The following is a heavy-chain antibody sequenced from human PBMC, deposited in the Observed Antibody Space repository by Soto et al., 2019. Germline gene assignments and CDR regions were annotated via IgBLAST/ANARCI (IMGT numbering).Heavy chain of an antibody. CDR3: AREEDILTGCYNDY. Sequence: SETLSLTCTVSGGSISSGDYYWSWIRQPPGKGLEWIGYIYYSGSTYYNPSLKSRVTISVDTSKNQFSLKLSPVTDADTAVYYCAREEDILTGCYNDYWGQGTLVTVSS. D-gene: IGHD3-9*01. V-gene: IGHV4-30-4*01. J-gene: IGHJ4*02. CDR1: GGSISSGDYY. CDR2: IYYSGST.